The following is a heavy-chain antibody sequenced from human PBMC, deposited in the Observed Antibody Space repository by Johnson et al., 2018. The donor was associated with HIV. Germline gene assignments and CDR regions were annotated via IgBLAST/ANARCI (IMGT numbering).Heavy chain of an antibody. CDR3: ARVDYDSSGYYLYAFDI. J-gene: IGHJ3*02. CDR2: INWNGGST. V-gene: IGHV3-20*04. Sequence: VQLVESGGGVVRPGGSLRLSCAASGFTFDDYGMSWVRQAPGKGPEWVSGINWNGGSTGYVDSVKGRFTISRDNAKNSLYLQMNSLRAEDTALYYCARVDYDSSGYYLYAFDIWGQGTMVTVSS. CDR1: GFTFDDYG. D-gene: IGHD3-22*01.